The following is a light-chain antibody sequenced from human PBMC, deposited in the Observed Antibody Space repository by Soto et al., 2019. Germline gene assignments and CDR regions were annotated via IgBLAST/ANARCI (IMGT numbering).Light chain of an antibody. V-gene: IGLV1-44*01. CDR1: SAHIGCNT. Sequence: QSVLTQPPSASGTPGQWVTISCSVSSAHIGCNTVNWYQQLPGTAPKLLIYSNNQRPSGVPDRFSGSKSGTSASLALSGLQSEDEADYYCAAWDDSLNGVVFGGGTKLTVL. CDR2: SNN. J-gene: IGLJ2*01. CDR3: AAWDDSLNGVV.